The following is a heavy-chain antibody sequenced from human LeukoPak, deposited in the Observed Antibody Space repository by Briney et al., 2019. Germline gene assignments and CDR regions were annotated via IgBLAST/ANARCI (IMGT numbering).Heavy chain of an antibody. CDR2: IIPIFGSA. D-gene: IGHD3-10*01. CDR1: GGTFSRYT. Sequence: SVKVSCKASGGTFSRYTINCVRQAPGQGLEWMGGIIPIFGSANYAQNFQGRVTITADKSTSTVYMELSSLRSEDTAVYYCARADYYGSGGMDVWGKGTTVTVSS. V-gene: IGHV1-69*06. J-gene: IGHJ6*04. CDR3: ARADYYGSGGMDV.